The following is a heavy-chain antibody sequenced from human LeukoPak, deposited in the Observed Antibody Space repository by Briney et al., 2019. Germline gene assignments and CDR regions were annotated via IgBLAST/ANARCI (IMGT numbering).Heavy chain of an antibody. J-gene: IGHJ6*02. CDR1: GYSFTSYW. CDR2: IYPGDSDT. Sequence: GESLKISCKGSGYSFTSYWIGWVRQMPGKGLEWMGIIYPGDSDTRNSPSFQGQVTISADKSISTAYLQWSSLKASDTAMYYCARFKVATIRDYYYYYGMDVWGQGTTVTVSS. CDR3: ARFKVATIRDYYYYYGMDV. V-gene: IGHV5-51*01. D-gene: IGHD5-12*01.